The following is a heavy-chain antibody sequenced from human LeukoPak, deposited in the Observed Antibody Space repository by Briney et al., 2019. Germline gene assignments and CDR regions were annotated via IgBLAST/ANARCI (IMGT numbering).Heavy chain of an antibody. D-gene: IGHD3-22*01. J-gene: IGHJ4*02. CDR1: GYSFTSYW. V-gene: IGHV5-51*01. Sequence: GESLKISCKGSGYSFTSYWIGWVRQMPGKGLEWMGIIYPGDSDTRYSPSFQGQVTISADKSISTAYLQWSRLKASVTAMYYCARTFQAQNSYDSSGYYYSFDYWGQGTLVTVSS. CDR2: IYPGDSDT. CDR3: ARTFQAQNSYDSSGYYYSFDY.